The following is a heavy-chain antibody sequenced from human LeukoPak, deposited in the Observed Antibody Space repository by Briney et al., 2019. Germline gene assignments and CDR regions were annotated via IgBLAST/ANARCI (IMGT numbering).Heavy chain of an antibody. CDR3: ARRSDCSSTSCPFDY. CDR2: INSDGSST. Sequence: GGSLRLSCAASGFTFSSYWMHWVRQAPGKGLVWVSRINSDGSSTSYADSVKGRFTISRDNAKNTLYLQMNSLRAEGTAVYYCARRSDCSSTSCPFDYWGQGTLVTVSS. D-gene: IGHD2-2*01. CDR1: GFTFSSYW. V-gene: IGHV3-74*01. J-gene: IGHJ4*02.